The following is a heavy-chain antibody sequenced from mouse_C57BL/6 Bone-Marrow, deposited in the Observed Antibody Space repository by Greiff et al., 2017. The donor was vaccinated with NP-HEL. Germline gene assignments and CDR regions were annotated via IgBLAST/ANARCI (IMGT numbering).Heavy chain of an antibody. J-gene: IGHJ3*01. D-gene: IGHD2-1*01. CDR1: GFTFSSYA. CDR3: ARRGNYPY. CDR2: ISDGGSYT. V-gene: IGHV5-4*03. Sequence: EVKLVESGGGLVKPGGSLKLSCAASGFTFSSYAMSWVRQTPEKRLEWVATISDGGSYTYYPDNVKGRFTISRDNAKNNLYLQMTSLRSEDTAMYYCARRGNYPYWGQGTLVTVSA.